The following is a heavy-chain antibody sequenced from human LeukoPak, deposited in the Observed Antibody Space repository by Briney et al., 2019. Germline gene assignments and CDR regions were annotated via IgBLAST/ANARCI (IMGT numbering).Heavy chain of an antibody. J-gene: IGHJ3*02. Sequence: GQSLRLSCAASGFTFSSIAMHWVRQAPGKGLEWVAVISYDGSTSYYADSVKGRFTISRDDSKNTLYLQMNSLRAEDTAVYYCAKESWITAFDIWGQGTMVTVSS. CDR2: ISYDGSTS. CDR3: AKESWITAFDI. D-gene: IGHD5-12*01. V-gene: IGHV3-30-3*01. CDR1: GFTFSSIA.